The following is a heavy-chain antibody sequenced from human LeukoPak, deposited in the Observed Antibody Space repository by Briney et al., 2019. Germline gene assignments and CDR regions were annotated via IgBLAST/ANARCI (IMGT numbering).Heavy chain of an antibody. D-gene: IGHD1-26*01. CDR3: ARSLGYSGSYYWFDP. J-gene: IGHJ5*02. Sequence: SETLSLTCTVSGGSISSYYWSWIRQPPGKGLEWIGYIYYSGSTNYNLSLKSRVTISVDTSKNQFSLKLSSVTAADTAVYYCARSLGYSGSYYWFDPWGQGTLVTVSS. CDR1: GGSISSYY. V-gene: IGHV4-59*08. CDR2: IYYSGST.